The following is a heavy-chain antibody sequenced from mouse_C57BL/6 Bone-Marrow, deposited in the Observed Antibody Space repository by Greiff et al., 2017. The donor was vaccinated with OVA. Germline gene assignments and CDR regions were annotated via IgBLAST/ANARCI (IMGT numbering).Heavy chain of an antibody. V-gene: IGHV14-4*01. D-gene: IGHD3-2*02. CDR3: TTGGSSGPWFAY. J-gene: IGHJ3*01. CDR1: GFNIKDDY. CDR2: IDPENVDT. Sequence: VQLQQSGAELVRPGASVKLSCTASGFNIKDDYMHWVKQRPEQGLEWIGWIDPENVDTEYASKFQGKATITADTSSNTAYLQLSSLTSDDTAVYYCTTGGSSGPWFAYWGQGTLVTVSA.